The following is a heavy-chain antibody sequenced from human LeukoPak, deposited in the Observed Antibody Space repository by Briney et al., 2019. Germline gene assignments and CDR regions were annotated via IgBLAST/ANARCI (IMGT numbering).Heavy chain of an antibody. CDR1: GYTFTGYY. CDR2: INPNSGGT. V-gene: IGHV1-2*02. J-gene: IGHJ4*02. D-gene: IGHD6-13*01. Sequence: ASVKVSCKTSGYTFTGYYMHWVRQAPGQGIEWMGWINPNSGGTNYAQKFQGRVTMTRDTSISTAYMELTRLRSDDTAVYYCAREHSSSWFRTFDFWGQGTLVTVSS. CDR3: AREHSSSWFRTFDF.